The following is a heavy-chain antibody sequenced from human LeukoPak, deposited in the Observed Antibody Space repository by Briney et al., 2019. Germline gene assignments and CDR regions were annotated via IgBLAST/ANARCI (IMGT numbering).Heavy chain of an antibody. CDR3: ARGYSTSWTYYFDY. J-gene: IGHJ4*02. D-gene: IGHD6-13*01. CDR2: LHYGGST. CDR1: DGAITGYY. Sequence: PSETLSLTCTVSDGAITGYYWRWIRQPPGKGLDWIGHLHYGGSTNYNPSLKSRVTISVDTSKNHFSLKLSSVTAADTAVYYCARGYSTSWTYYFDYWGQGALVTVSS. V-gene: IGHV4-59*01.